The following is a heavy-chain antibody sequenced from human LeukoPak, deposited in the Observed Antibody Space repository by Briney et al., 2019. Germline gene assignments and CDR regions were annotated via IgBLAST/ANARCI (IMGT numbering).Heavy chain of an antibody. J-gene: IGHJ4*02. CDR2: INPNSGGT. D-gene: IGHD2-15*01. CDR3: ARVLKVAATPDY. CDR1: GYTFTGYD. V-gene: IGHV1-2*06. Sequence: ASVKVSCKASGYTFTGYDMHWVRQAPGQGLEWMGRINPNSGGTNYAQKFQGRVTMTRDTSISTAYMELSRLRSDDTAVYYCARVLKVAATPDYWGQGTLVTVSS.